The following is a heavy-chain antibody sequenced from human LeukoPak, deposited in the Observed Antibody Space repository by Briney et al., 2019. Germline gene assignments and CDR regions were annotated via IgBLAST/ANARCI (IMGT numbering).Heavy chain of an antibody. CDR2: ISSSSSTI. D-gene: IGHD3-16*01. CDR3: ARGSYDYVWGSYQGLNWFDP. CDR1: GFTFSSYS. Sequence: QPGGSLRLSCAASGFTFSSYSMNWVRQAPGKGLEWVSYISSSSSTIYYADSVKGRFTISRDNAKNSLYLQMNSLRAEDTAVYYCARGSYDYVWGSYQGLNWFDPWGQGTLVTVSS. V-gene: IGHV3-48*04. J-gene: IGHJ5*02.